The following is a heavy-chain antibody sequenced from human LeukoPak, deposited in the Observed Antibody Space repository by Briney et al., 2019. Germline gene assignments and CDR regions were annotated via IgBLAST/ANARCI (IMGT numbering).Heavy chain of an antibody. CDR3: ARHFNWVNDY. Sequence: GASVKVSCKASGYTFTDYYMHWVRQAPGQGLEWMGWINPKSGGTKYAQQFQGRVTMTRDTSISTAYMDLSRLTSDDTAVYFCARHFNWVNDYWGQGTLVTVSS. D-gene: IGHD1-1*01. CDR2: INPKSGGT. CDR1: GYTFTDYY. J-gene: IGHJ4*02. V-gene: IGHV1-2*02.